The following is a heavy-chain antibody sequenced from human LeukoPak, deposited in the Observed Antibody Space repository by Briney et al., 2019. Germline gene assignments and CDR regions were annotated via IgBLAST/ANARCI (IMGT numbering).Heavy chain of an antibody. J-gene: IGHJ4*02. V-gene: IGHV3-33*01. CDR3: AREGGCSSAKCPFDY. D-gene: IGHD2-2*01. CDR1: GFTFSDYG. Sequence: PEGSLRLSCAASGFTFSDYGIHWVRQAPGKGLEWVAVIWYDGNNKYYADSVKGRFTTSRDNSKNMMYLQMNSLRAEDTAVYYCAREGGCSSAKCPFDYWGQGTLVTVPS. CDR2: IWYDGNNK.